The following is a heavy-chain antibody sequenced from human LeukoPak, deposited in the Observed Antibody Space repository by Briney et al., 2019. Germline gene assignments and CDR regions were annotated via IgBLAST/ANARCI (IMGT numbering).Heavy chain of an antibody. CDR3: ARHPYSSSWRGAFDI. Sequence: SETLSLTCTVSGGSISSGGYYWSWIRQHPGKGLEWIGYIYYSGSTYYNPSLKSRVIISVDTSKNQFSLKLSSVTAADTAVYYCARHPYSSSWRGAFDIWGQGTMVTVSS. CDR2: IYYSGST. D-gene: IGHD6-13*01. V-gene: IGHV4-31*03. CDR1: GGSISSGGYY. J-gene: IGHJ3*02.